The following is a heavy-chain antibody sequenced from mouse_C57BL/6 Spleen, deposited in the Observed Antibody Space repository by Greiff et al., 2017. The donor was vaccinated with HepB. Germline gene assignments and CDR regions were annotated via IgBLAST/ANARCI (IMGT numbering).Heavy chain of an antibody. V-gene: IGHV1-42*01. Sequence: VQLQQSGPELVKPGASVKISCKASGYSFTGYYMNWVKQSPEKSLEWIGEINPSTGGTTYNQKFKAKATLTVDKSSSTAYMQLKSLTSEDSAVYYCARVVYSNYYFDYWGQGTTLTVSS. CDR2: INPSTGGT. J-gene: IGHJ2*01. CDR3: ARVVYSNYYFDY. D-gene: IGHD2-5*01. CDR1: GYSFTGYY.